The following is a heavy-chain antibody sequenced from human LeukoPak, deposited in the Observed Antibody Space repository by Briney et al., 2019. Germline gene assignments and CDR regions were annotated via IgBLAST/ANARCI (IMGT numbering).Heavy chain of an antibody. V-gene: IGHV3-23*01. CDR3: VKRGEEGS. Sequence: GGSLRLSCAASGFTFSRFSMTWVRQAPGKGLEWASSIGDTTYYADSVKGRFIISRDNSKNTLYLQMNSLRADDTAVYYCVKRGEEGSWGQGTLVIVS. J-gene: IGHJ5*02. CDR1: GFTFSRFS. CDR2: IGDTT. D-gene: IGHD4-17*01.